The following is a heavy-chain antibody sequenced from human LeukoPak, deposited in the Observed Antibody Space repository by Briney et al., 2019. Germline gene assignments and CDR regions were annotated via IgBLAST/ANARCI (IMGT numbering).Heavy chain of an antibody. CDR3: ARHYYDNTGYYYLDY. CDR2: MYYSGST. Sequence: SETLSLTCNVSGGAVTGSTYYWAWIRQPPGKGLEWIGSMYYSGSTYYNPSLKSRVTISVDTSKNQFSLKLTSVTAADTATYSCARHYYDNTGYYYLDYWGQGTLVTVSS. CDR1: GGAVTGSTYY. J-gene: IGHJ4*02. D-gene: IGHD3-22*01. V-gene: IGHV4-39*01.